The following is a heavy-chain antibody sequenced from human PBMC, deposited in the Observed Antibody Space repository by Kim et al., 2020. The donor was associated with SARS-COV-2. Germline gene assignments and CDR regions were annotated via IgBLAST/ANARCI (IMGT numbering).Heavy chain of an antibody. CDR3: AIRVGQRVPDY. CDR2: K. J-gene: IGHJ4*02. D-gene: IGHD1-26*01. V-gene: IGHV3-30*10. Sequence: KYYTDSMKGRFTIAKAYPKNTLYLQRNSLRAEDTAGYYCAIRVGQRVPDYWGQGTLVTVSS.